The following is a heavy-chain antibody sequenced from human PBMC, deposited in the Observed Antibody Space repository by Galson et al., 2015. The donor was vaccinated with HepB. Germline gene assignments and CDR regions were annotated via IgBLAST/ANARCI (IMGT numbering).Heavy chain of an antibody. CDR3: ARLGRSSGGIDY. V-gene: IGHV1-69*01. CDR2: IIPIFGIA. D-gene: IGHD2-15*01. CDR1: GTFSSYA. J-gene: IGHJ4*02. Sequence: GTFSSYAISWVRQAPGQGLEWMGGIIPIFGIANYAQKFQGRVTITADESTSTAYMELSSLRSEDTAVYYCARLGRSSGGIDYWGQGTLVTVSS.